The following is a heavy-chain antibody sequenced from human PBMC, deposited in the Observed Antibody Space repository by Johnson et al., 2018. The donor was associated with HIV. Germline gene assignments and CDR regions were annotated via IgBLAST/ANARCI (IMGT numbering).Heavy chain of an antibody. D-gene: IGHD3-22*01. CDR1: GFTVSSNY. J-gene: IGHJ3*02. Sequence: EVQLVESGGGVVQPGGSLRLSCAASGFTVSSNYMSWVRQAPGKGLEWVSVIYSGGSPYYAGSVKGRFTISRENAKNSLYLQMNSLRAGDTAVYYCARGRDSSGFNDAFDIWGQGTMVTVSS. CDR3: ARGRDSSGFNDAFDI. V-gene: IGHV3-66*01. CDR2: IYSGGSP.